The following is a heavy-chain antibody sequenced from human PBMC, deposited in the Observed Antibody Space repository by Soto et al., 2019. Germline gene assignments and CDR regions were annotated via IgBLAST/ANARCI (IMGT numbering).Heavy chain of an antibody. V-gene: IGHV3-33*01. Sequence: QVQLVESGGGVVQPGRSLRLSCAASGFTFSSYGMHWVRQAPGKGLEWVAVIWYDGSNKYYADSVKGRITISRDNAKNTLYLQMNSLRAEDTAVYYCAREKWYCYAFDIGGQGTMVTVSS. CDR1: GFTFSSYG. D-gene: IGHD2-15*01. CDR3: AREKWYCYAFDI. J-gene: IGHJ3*02. CDR2: IWYDGSNK.